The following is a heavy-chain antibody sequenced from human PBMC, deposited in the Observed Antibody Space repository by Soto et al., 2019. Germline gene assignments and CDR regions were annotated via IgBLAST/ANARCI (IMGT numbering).Heavy chain of an antibody. CDR1: GFTFSSYG. CDR2: ISYEGSNT. CDR3: AKVGTTVAPFHFDY. Sequence: GGSLRLSCAASGFTFSSYGMHWVRQAPGKGLEWVAVISYEGSNTYYADSVKGRFTISRDNSKSTVYLQMSSLTIEDSAVYFCAKVGTTVAPFHFDYWGRGTLVTVSS. D-gene: IGHD4-17*01. V-gene: IGHV3-30*18. J-gene: IGHJ4*02.